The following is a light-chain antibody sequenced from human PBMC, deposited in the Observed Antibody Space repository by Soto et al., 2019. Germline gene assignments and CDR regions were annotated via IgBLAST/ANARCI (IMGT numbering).Light chain of an antibody. V-gene: IGKV3-15*01. CDR3: QQYNNCWT. CDR2: AAS. J-gene: IGKJ1*01. CDR1: QSVNRN. Sequence: EIVMTQSPATLSVSPGERATLSCRASQSVNRNLAWYQQKPGQAPRLLISAASTRATGIPARFSGSGSETEFTLTISSLQSEDFAVYYCQQYNNCWTFGQGTKVEMK.